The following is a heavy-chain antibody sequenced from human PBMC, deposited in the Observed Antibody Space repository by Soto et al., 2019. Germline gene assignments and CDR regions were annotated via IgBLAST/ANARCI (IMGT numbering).Heavy chain of an antibody. CDR1: GFTFSSYW. V-gene: IGHV3-74*01. J-gene: IGHJ4*02. CDR2: INSDGSST. CDR3: ASVIVGATNFDY. D-gene: IGHD1-26*01. Sequence: PGGSLRLSCAASGFTFSSYWMHWVRQAPGKGLVWVSRINSDGSSTSYADSVKGRFTISRDNAKNTLYLQMNSLRAEDTAVYYCASVIVGATNFDYWGQGTLVTVSS.